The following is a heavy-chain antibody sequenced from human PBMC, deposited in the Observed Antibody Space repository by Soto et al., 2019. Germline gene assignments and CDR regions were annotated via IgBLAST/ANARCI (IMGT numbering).Heavy chain of an antibody. Sequence: QLQLQESGPGLVKPSETLSLTCTVSGGSISGSSYYWGWIRQPPGKGLEWIGAIYYTGRTYYKPSHKSRVTISVDTSKNQFSLKLNSVSAADTAVYYCASGGEGSIAVAGWGQGTLVTVSS. J-gene: IGHJ4*02. CDR3: ASGGEGSIAVAG. V-gene: IGHV4-39*01. CDR1: GGSISGSSYY. CDR2: IYYTGRT. D-gene: IGHD6-19*01.